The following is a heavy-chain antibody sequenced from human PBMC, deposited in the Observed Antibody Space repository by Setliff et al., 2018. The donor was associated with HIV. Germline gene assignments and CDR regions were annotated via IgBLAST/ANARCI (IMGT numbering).Heavy chain of an antibody. Sequence: TLSLTCTVSGYSINSSHFWGWIRQPPGKGLEWVGSIYHSGNTHYNPSLKSRVTLSVDTSKNQFSLKLSSATAADTAVYYCARGKTYCNYSRCSRAGWYFDLWGRGTLVTVS. V-gene: IGHV4-38-2*02. J-gene: IGHJ2*01. CDR1: GYSINSSHF. CDR2: IYHSGNT. D-gene: IGHD2-2*01. CDR3: ARGKTYCNYSRCSRAGWYFDL.